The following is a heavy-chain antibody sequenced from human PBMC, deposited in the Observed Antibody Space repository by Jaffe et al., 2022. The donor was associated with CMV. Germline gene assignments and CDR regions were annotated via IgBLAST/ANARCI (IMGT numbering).Heavy chain of an antibody. V-gene: IGHV3-23*04. CDR2: ITGSGGST. CDR1: GFTFDDYA. D-gene: IGHD4-17*01. Sequence: EVQLVESGGGLAQPGGSLRLSCVASGFTFDDYAMSWVRQTPGKGLEWVAGITGSGGSTYYADSVKGRFVVSRDNSKNTVHLQMNSLRAGDTAVYYCAKDRANYGDYLEDWGQGTLVTVSS. CDR3: AKDRANYGDYLED. J-gene: IGHJ1*01.